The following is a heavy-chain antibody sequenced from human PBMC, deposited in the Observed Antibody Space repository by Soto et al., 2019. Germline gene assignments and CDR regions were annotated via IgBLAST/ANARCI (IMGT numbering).Heavy chain of an antibody. V-gene: IGHV1-2*02. CDR1: GYTFTDYY. J-gene: IGHJ2*01. D-gene: IGHD2-2*01. Sequence: ASVKVSCKASGYTFTDYYIHWVRQAPGQGLEWVGWINPDSGGTNLAQRFQGRVTMTSDTSINTAYMELSSLRSDDTAVYYCAIRTGQLAVISEFDGDWFFEVWGRGTLVTVSS. CDR3: AIRTGQLAVISEFDGDWFFEV. CDR2: INPDSGGT.